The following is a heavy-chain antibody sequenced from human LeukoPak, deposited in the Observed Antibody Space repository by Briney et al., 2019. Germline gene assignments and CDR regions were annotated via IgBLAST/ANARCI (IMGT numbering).Heavy chain of an antibody. CDR2: IIPNFGTA. J-gene: IGHJ4*02. V-gene: IGHV1-69*06. D-gene: IGHD6-6*01. CDR1: GGTFSSYA. CDR3: ARKKERQLVLLRYIHY. Sequence: SVKLSCKASGGTFSSYAISWVRQAPGQGLEWMGRIIPNFGTANYAQKFQGRVTITAEKSTSKAYMELSSLRSEDTAGYCCARKKERQLVLLRYIHYSGQGALVTASS.